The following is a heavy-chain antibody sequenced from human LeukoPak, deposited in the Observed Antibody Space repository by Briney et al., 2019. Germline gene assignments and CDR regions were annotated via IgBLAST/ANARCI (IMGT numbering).Heavy chain of an antibody. V-gene: IGHV4-39*01. Sequence: SETLSLTCTVSGGSIRSSYYYWGWIRQPPGKGLEWIGSIYDSGSTYYNPSLKSRVTISVDTSKNQFSLKLSSVTAADTAVYYCARGRSYYYDSSGYYLYYWGQGTLVTVSS. CDR3: ARGRSYYYDSSGYYLYY. CDR2: IYDSGST. D-gene: IGHD3-22*01. J-gene: IGHJ4*02. CDR1: GGSIRSSYYY.